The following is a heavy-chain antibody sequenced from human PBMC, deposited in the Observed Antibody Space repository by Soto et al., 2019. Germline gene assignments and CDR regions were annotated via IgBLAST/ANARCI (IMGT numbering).Heavy chain of an antibody. D-gene: IGHD5-18*01. CDR2: IYYSGNT. V-gene: IGHV4-61*01. CDR3: ARIPVDTSMIYWLDP. J-gene: IGHJ5*01. Sequence: PSETLSLTCTVSGDSVTSGNYYWSWIRQPPGKGLEWIGYIYYSGNTNYSPSLKSRVTMSLDRSNNQFSLNLSSVTAADTAVYYCARIPVDTSMIYWLDPWGQGSLVNGSS. CDR1: GDSVTSGNYY.